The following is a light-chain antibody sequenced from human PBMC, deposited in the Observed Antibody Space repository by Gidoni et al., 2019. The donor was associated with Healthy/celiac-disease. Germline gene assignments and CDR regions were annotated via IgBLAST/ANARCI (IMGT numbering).Light chain of an antibody. CDR1: SSDVGGYNY. CDR3: SSYTSSSTVV. J-gene: IGLJ2*01. V-gene: IGLV2-14*03. Sequence: SALTQPASVSGSPGQSITISCTGTSSDVGGYNYVSWNQHHPGKAPKLMIYDVSNRPSGVSNRFSGSKSGNTASLTISGLQAEDEADYYCSSYTSSSTVVFGGGTKLTVL. CDR2: DVS.